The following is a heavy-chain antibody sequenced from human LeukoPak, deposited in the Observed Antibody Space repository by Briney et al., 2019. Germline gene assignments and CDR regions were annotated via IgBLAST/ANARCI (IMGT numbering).Heavy chain of an antibody. Sequence: SETLSLTCTVSGGSISNIDYSWGCIRQPPGKGLECIGTIYYSGSTYYKSSLKSRVTISVDTSKNQFSLKLSSVTAADTAVYYCARVADGKGYPFDYWGQGTLVTVSS. CDR1: GGSISNIDYS. J-gene: IGHJ4*02. V-gene: IGHV4-39*07. CDR3: ARVADGKGYPFDY. D-gene: IGHD5-18*01. CDR2: IYYSGST.